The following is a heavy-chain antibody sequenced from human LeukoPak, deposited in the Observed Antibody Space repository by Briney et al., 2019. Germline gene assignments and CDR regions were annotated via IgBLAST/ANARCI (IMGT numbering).Heavy chain of an antibody. CDR3: ATVDRGYRAYASFYFHY. CDR2: VDPENGET. J-gene: IGHJ4*02. Sequence: ASVKVSCKASEDTFSDYYIHWVQQAPGKGLEWMGRVDPENGETKYAEKFQGRVTITADTSTDTAYMELNSLISDDTAVYYCATVDRGYRAYASFYFHYWGRGTLVTVSS. V-gene: IGHV1-69-2*01. CDR1: EDTFSDYY. D-gene: IGHD5-12*01.